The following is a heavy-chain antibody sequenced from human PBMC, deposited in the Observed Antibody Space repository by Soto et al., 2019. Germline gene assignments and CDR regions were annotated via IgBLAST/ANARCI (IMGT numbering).Heavy chain of an antibody. J-gene: IGHJ3*02. CDR3: ARDHGYCSSTSCYAPYAFDI. Sequence: LSLTCTVSGGSISSGGYYWSWIRQHPGKGLEWIGYIYYSGSTYYNPSLKSRVTISVDTSKNQFSLKLSSVTAADTAVYYCARDHGYCSSTSCYAPYAFDIWGQGTMVTVSS. CDR2: IYYSGST. V-gene: IGHV4-31*03. CDR1: GGSISSGGYY. D-gene: IGHD2-2*01.